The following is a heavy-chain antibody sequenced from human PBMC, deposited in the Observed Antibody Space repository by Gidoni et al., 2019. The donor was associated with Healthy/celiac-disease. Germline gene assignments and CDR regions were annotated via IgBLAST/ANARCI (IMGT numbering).Heavy chain of an antibody. J-gene: IGHJ4*02. CDR3: ARGQGDGYPDY. CDR1: GGPISSGSYY. Sequence: QVQLQESGPGLVKPSQTLSLTCTVSGGPISSGSYYWSWIRQPAGKGLEWIGRIYTSGSTNYNPSLKSRVTISVDTSKNQFSLKLSSVTAADTAVYYCARGQGDGYPDYWGQGTLVTVSS. D-gene: IGHD5-12*01. V-gene: IGHV4-61*02. CDR2: IYTSGST.